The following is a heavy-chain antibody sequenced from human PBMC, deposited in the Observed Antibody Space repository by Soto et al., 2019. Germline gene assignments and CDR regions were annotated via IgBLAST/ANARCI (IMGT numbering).Heavy chain of an antibody. D-gene: IGHD6-19*01. Sequence: ASVKVSCKASGGTFSSYTISWVRQAPGQGLEWMGRIIPILGIANYAQKFQGRVTITADKSTSTAYMELSSLRSEDTAVYYCAAGYSSGCFDYWGQGTLVTVSS. CDR3: AAGYSSGCFDY. J-gene: IGHJ4*02. CDR1: GGTFSSYT. V-gene: IGHV1-69*02. CDR2: IIPILGIA.